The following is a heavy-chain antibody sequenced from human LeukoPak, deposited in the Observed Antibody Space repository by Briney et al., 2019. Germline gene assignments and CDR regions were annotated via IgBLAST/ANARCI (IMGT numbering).Heavy chain of an antibody. D-gene: IGHD6-19*01. CDR2: IIPTFGTA. Sequence: SVKVSCKASGGTFSSYAISWVRQAPGQGLEWMGGIIPTFGTANYAQKFQGRVTITADKSTSTAYMELSSLRSEDTAVYYCARDPGSGWSRPIDYWGQGTLVTVSS. V-gene: IGHV1-69*06. CDR1: GGTFSSYA. J-gene: IGHJ4*02. CDR3: ARDPGSGWSRPIDY.